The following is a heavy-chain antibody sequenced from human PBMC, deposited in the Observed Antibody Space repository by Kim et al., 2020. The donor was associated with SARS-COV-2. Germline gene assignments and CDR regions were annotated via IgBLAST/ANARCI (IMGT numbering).Heavy chain of an antibody. V-gene: IGHV3-33*01. Sequence: GGSLRLSCAASGFTFSSYGMHWVRQAPGKGLEWVAVIWYDGSNKYYADSVKGRFTISRDNSKNTLYLQMNSLSAEDTAVYYCAIEDKRDDAFNIWGQGT. CDR1: GFTFSSYG. CDR2: IWYDGSNK. D-gene: IGHD2-15*01. J-gene: IGHJ3*02. CDR3: AIEDKRDDAFNI.